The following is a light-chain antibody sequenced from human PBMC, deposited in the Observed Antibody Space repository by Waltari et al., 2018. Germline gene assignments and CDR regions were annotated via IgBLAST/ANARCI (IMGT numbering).Light chain of an antibody. CDR1: SSHVGRGL. J-gene: IGLJ3*02. Sequence: SVLTQPPSASGTPGQRVTISCSGSSSHVGRGLVNWYQQLPRTAPQLLIHSNDQRPSGVPALFSGSRSGTSASLAISGLQSEDEADYYCAAWDVNLNGVLFGGGTKLTVL. CDR2: SND. CDR3: AAWDVNLNGVL. V-gene: IGLV1-44*01.